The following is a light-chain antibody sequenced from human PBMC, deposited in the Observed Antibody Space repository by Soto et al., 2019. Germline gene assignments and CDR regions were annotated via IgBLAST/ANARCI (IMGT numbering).Light chain of an antibody. CDR3: QQYYSIPRFT. CDR2: WAS. Sequence: DIVMTQSPDSLAVSLGERATINCKSSQSVLYSSNNKNYLAWYQQKPGQPPKLLIYWASTQESGVPDRFSGSGCWTDFTLTISSLQAEDVAVYYCQQYYSIPRFTFGPGTKVDIK. J-gene: IGKJ3*01. V-gene: IGKV4-1*01. CDR1: QSVLYSSNNKNY.